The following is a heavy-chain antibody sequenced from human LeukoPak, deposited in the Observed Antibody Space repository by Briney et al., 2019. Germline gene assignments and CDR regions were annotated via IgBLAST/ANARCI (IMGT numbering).Heavy chain of an antibody. CDR1: GGSISSGVYY. Sequence: PSETLSLTCTVSGGSISSGVYYWSWIRQHPGKGLEWIGNIYYGGTTYYNPSLKSRVTISVDTSKNQFSLKLSSVTAADTAVYYCARDGVDSRGGAGYSYRYYFDYWGQGTLVTVSS. CDR3: ARDGVDSRGGAGYSYRYYFDY. D-gene: IGHD5-24*01. CDR2: IYYGGTT. J-gene: IGHJ4*02. V-gene: IGHV4-31*03.